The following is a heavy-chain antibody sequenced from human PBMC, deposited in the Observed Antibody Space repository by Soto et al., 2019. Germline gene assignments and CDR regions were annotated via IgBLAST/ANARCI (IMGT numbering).Heavy chain of an antibody. Sequence: GGSLRLSFAASGSTFSDYAMTWVRKCPGKALEWISAISGSVCSASYAASVKGRVTISGDKSNSTLYLQMNSLRAADSGVYYCVKDPLVGVIVPVAIGFDPWGPGTLVTVSS. CDR3: VKDPLVGVIVPVAIGFDP. D-gene: IGHD2-2*01. J-gene: IGHJ5*02. V-gene: IGHV3-23*01. CDR1: GSTFSDYA. CDR2: ISGSVCSA.